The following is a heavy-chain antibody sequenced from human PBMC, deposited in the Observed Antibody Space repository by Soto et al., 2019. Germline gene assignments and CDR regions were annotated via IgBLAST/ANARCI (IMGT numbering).Heavy chain of an antibody. Sequence: GESLKISCAASGFTFSSYAMSWVRQAPGKGLEWVSAISGSGGSTYYADSVKGRFTISRDNSKNTLYLQMNSLRAEDTAVYYCAKPRYSSSSLLNWFDPWGQGTLVTVSS. D-gene: IGHD6-6*01. J-gene: IGHJ5*02. CDR2: ISGSGGST. V-gene: IGHV3-23*01. CDR3: AKPRYSSSSLLNWFDP. CDR1: GFTFSSYA.